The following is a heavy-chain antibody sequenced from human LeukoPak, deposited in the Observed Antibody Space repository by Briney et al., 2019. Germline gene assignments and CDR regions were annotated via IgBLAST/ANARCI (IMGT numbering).Heavy chain of an antibody. Sequence: GXSLKISCKGSGYTFSSYWIGWVRQMPGKGLEWMGIIYPGDSDTRYSPSLQGQVTISVDTSIGTAYLQWSSLKASDTAIYYCARQNDFRLDYWGQGTLVTVSS. V-gene: IGHV5-51*01. CDR3: ARQNDFRLDY. J-gene: IGHJ4*02. CDR2: IYPGDSDT. CDR1: GYTFSSYW. D-gene: IGHD3-3*01.